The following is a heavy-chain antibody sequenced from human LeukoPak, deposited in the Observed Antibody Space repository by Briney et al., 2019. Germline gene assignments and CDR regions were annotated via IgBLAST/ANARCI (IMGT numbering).Heavy chain of an antibody. CDR1: GYTFTGYH. CDR3: ARDRNEFVVVVAATLGY. Sequence: GASVKVSCKASGYTFTGYHMHWVRQAPGQGLEWMGWINPNSGGTNYAQKFQGRVTMTRDTSISTAYMELSRLRSDDTAVYYCARDRNEFVVVVAATLGYWGQGTLVTVSS. D-gene: IGHD2-15*01. V-gene: IGHV1-2*02. CDR2: INPNSGGT. J-gene: IGHJ4*02.